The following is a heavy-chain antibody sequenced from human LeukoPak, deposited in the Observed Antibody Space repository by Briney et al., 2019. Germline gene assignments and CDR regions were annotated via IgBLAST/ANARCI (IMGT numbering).Heavy chain of an antibody. D-gene: IGHD1-26*01. J-gene: IGHJ4*02. CDR2: INHSGST. CDR3: ARRVGAGFDY. Sequence: SETLSLTCAVYGGSFSGYYWSWIRQPPGKGLEWIGEINHSGSTNYNPSLKSRVTISVDTSKNQFSLKLSSVTAADTAVYYCARRVGAGFDYWGQETLVTASS. CDR1: GGSFSGYY. V-gene: IGHV4-34*01.